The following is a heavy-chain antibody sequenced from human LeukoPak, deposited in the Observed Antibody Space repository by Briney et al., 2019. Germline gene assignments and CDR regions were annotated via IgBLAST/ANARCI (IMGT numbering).Heavy chain of an antibody. CDR3: ARSWYGSDY. CDR1: GFTFSSYW. CDR2: ISYDGSNK. V-gene: IGHV3-30-3*01. J-gene: IGHJ4*02. Sequence: GGSLRLSCAASGFTFSSYWMSWVRQAPGKGLEWVAVISYDGSNKYYADSVKGRFTISRDNSKNTLYLQMNSLRAEDTAVYYCARSWYGSDYWGQGTLVTVSS. D-gene: IGHD6-13*01.